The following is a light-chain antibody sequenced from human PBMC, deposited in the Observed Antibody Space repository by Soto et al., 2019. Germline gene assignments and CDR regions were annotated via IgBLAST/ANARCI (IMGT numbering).Light chain of an antibody. V-gene: IGLV1-40*01. CDR3: QSYDNSLLAYV. CDR2: AND. J-gene: IGLJ2*01. CDR1: SSNIGAGFD. Sequence: QAAVTQPPSVSGAPGQRLTISCAGTSSNIGAGFDVHWYQQLPGTAPKLLIYANDDRPSGVPDRFSGSTSGTSASLAITGLQAEDAADYYCQSYDNSLLAYVFGGGTKLTVL.